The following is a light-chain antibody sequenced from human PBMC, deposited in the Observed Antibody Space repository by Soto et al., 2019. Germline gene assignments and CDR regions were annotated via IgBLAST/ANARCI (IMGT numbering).Light chain of an antibody. V-gene: IGKV3-20*01. Sequence: EMVLTQSPGTLSLSPGERATLSCRASQSVTGSYVAWYQQKPGRAPSVLIGGASSRGTGIPDRFSGSESGKHLTLTIARLEPEHFAVYYCQQYGGSPRTFGQGTKVEMK. CDR3: QQYGGSPRT. CDR2: GAS. J-gene: IGKJ1*01. CDR1: QSVTGSY.